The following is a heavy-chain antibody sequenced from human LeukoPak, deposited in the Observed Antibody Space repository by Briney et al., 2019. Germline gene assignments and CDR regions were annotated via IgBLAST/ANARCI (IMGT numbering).Heavy chain of an antibody. CDR1: GFTFSNYD. J-gene: IGHJ5*02. D-gene: IGHD6-19*01. V-gene: IGHV3-23*01. CDR3: AKDLSRAVAADWFDP. CDR2: ISDSGGST. Sequence: GGSLRLSCAASGFTFSNYDMSWVRQAPGKGLEWVSSISDSGGSTYYADSVKGRFTISRDNSKNTLYLQMTNLRAADTGVYYCAKDLSRAVAADWFDPWDQGSLATVSS.